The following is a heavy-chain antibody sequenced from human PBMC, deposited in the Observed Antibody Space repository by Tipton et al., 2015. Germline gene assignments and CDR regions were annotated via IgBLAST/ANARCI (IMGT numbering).Heavy chain of an antibody. CDR1: GGSISSNDYY. CDR3: ARLKILDDWFAP. D-gene: IGHD2/OR15-2a*01. J-gene: IGHJ5*02. V-gene: IGHV4-39*01. Sequence: TLSLTCTVSGGSISSNDYYWGWIRQPPGKGLEGIGNIYFGGSTYYNPSLKSRVTISLDTSRNQFSLKLISVTAADTAVYYCARLKILDDWFAPWGQGTLVPVSS. CDR2: IYFGGST.